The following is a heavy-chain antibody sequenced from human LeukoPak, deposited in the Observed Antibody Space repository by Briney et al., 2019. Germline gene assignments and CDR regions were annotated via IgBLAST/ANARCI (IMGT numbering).Heavy chain of an antibody. V-gene: IGHV4-38-2*01. J-gene: IGHJ4*02. D-gene: IGHD4-23*01. CDR1: GYSISSGYY. CDR3: ARGCRGNCPFDY. CDR2: IYHSGST. Sequence: SETLSLTCAVSGYSISSGYYWGWIRQPPRKGLERIGSIYHSGSTYYNPSLKSRVTISVDTSKNQFSLKLSSVTAADTAVYYCARGCRGNCPFDYWGQGTLVTVSS.